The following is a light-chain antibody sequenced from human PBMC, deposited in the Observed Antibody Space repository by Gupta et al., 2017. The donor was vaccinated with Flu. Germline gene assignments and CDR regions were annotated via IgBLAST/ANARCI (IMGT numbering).Light chain of an antibody. CDR1: QSVSSY. Sequence: EIVLTQSPAALSLSPGERATLSCRASQSVSSYLAWYQQKPGQAPRLLIFDASSRATGIPARFSGSGAGTDFTLTINSLEPEDFAVYYCQQRSNWAPGLTFGGGTKVEI. CDR2: DAS. V-gene: IGKV3-11*01. CDR3: QQRSNWAPGLT. J-gene: IGKJ4*01.